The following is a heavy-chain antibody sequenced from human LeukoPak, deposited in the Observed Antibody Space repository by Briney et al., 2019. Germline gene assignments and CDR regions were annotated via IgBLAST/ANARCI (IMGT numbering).Heavy chain of an antibody. CDR2: INHLGSA. J-gene: IGHJ4*02. D-gene: IGHD1-1*01. Sequence: SETLSLTCSVSGYSITSTSFWAWIRQTPGKGLEWISSINHLGSAYYNPSLESRVTISVDTSKNHFSLNLKSVTAADTAVYYCARGNIRPYYFDYWGQGTLVTVSS. CDR3: ARGNIRPYYFDY. CDR1: GYSITSTSF. V-gene: IGHV4-38-2*02.